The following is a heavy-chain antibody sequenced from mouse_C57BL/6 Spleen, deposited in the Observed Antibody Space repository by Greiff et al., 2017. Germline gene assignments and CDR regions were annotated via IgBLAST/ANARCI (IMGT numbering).Heavy chain of an antibody. D-gene: IGHD2-4*01. CDR1: GYTFTSYW. V-gene: IGHV1-5*01. CDR3: TRDDYDEGPWFAY. J-gene: IGHJ3*01. Sequence: EVQRVESGTVLARPGASVKMSCKTSGYTFTSYWMHWVKQRPGQGLEWIGAIYPGNSDTSYNQKFKGKAKLTAVTSASTAYMELSSLTNEDSAVYYCTRDDYDEGPWFAYWGQGTLVTVSA. CDR2: IYPGNSDT.